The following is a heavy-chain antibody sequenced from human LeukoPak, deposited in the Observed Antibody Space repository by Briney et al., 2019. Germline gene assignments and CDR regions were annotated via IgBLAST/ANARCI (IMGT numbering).Heavy chain of an antibody. J-gene: IGHJ4*02. V-gene: IGHV3-23*01. CDR1: GFTFSSYA. Sequence: GGSLRLSCAASGFTFSSYAMSWVRQAPGKGLEWVSAISGSGGSTYYADSVKGRFTISRDNSKNTLYLQMNSLRAEDTAVYYCAKDHHYHDSSGYYPPFDYWGQGTLVTVSS. D-gene: IGHD3-22*01. CDR3: AKDHHYHDSSGYYPPFDY. CDR2: ISGSGGST.